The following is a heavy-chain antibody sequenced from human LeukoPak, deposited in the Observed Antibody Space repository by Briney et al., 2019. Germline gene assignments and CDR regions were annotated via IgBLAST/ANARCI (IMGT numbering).Heavy chain of an antibody. CDR3: ARLYSGSYRGY. CDR1: GGSISSSSYY. V-gene: IGHV4-39*01. Sequence: SETLSLTCTVSGGSISSSSYYWGWIRQPPGKGLEWIGSIYYSGSTCYNPSLKSRVTISVDTSKNQFSLKLSSVTAADTAVYYCARLYSGSYRGYWGQGTLVTVSS. J-gene: IGHJ4*02. D-gene: IGHD1-26*01. CDR2: IYYSGST.